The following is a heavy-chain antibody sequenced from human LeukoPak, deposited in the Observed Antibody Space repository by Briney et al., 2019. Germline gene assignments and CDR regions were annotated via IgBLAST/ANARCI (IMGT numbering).Heavy chain of an antibody. CDR3: VRKRGYRYGYDY. V-gene: IGHV3-11*01. CDR1: GFTFSDYF. Sequence: GGSLRLSCAASGFTFSDYFMSWMRQAPGKGLEWVSYITGSGSTIYYADSVKGRFTISRDNAQNSLYLQMNSLRAEDTAVYYCVRKRGYRYGYDYWGQGTLVTVSS. CDR2: ITGSGSTI. J-gene: IGHJ4*02. D-gene: IGHD5-18*01.